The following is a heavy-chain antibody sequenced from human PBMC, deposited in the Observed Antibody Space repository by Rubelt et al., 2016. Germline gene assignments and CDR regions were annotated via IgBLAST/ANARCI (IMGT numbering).Heavy chain of an antibody. CDR1: GYTFTSYG. Sequence: QVQLVQSGAEVKKPGASVKVSCKASGYTFTSYGISWVRQAPGQGLEGMGWISAYNGNTNYAQKLQGRVTMTTDTSTSTAYMELRSLRSDDTAVYYCARVISGVEYSSSWHFDYWGQGTLVTVSS. J-gene: IGHJ4*02. CDR3: ARVISGVEYSSSWHFDY. D-gene: IGHD6-13*01. V-gene: IGHV1-18*01. CDR2: ISAYNGNT.